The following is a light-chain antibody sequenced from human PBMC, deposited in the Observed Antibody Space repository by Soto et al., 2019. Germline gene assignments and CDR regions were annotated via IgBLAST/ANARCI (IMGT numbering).Light chain of an antibody. CDR3: QVRDVWPT. CDR1: QSVSTS. J-gene: IGKJ1*01. V-gene: IGKV3-11*01. Sequence: IVLTQSPATLSLSPGERAALSCRASQSVSTSLAWYQHKPGQAPRLIIYDASKRAPGLPARSSGSGSGTDFTLTISSLEPEDFAVYYCQVRDVWPTFGQGTKVEIK. CDR2: DAS.